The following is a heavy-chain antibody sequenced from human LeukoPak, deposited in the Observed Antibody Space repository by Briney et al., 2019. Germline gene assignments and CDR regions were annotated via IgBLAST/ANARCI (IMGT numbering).Heavy chain of an antibody. V-gene: IGHV4-59*01. J-gene: IGHJ2*01. CDR1: GGSISSYY. Sequence: SETLSLTCTVSGGSISSYYWSWIRQPPGKGLEWIGYIYYSGSTNYNPSLKSRVTISVDPSKNQFSLKLSSVTAADTAVYYCARADCGGDCYSYINWYFDLWGRGTLVTVSS. CDR3: ARADCGGDCYSYINWYFDL. D-gene: IGHD2-21*01. CDR2: IYYSGST.